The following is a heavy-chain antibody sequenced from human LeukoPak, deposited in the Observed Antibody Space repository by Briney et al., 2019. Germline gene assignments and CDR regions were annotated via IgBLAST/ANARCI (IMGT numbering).Heavy chain of an antibody. CDR3: ARQYSDYYYYYYMDV. J-gene: IGHJ6*03. CDR2: ISSSGSTI. V-gene: IGHV3-48*04. CDR1: GFTFSSYS. Sequence: GGSLRLSCAASGFTFSSYSMNWVRQAPGKGLEWVSYISSSGSTIYYADSVKGRFTISRDNAKNSLYLQMNSLRAEDTAVYYCARQYSDYYYYYYMDVWGKGTTVTISS. D-gene: IGHD2/OR15-2a*01.